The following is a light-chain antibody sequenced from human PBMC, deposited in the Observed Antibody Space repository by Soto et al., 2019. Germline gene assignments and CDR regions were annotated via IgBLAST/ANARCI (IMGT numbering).Light chain of an antibody. Sequence: IQLTQSPSSLSASVGDRVTITCLASQGISTLLAWYQQKPGKAPKLLIYAASTLQSGVPLRFSGSGSGTSFTLTISSLQPEDFATYYCQQLLSYPITFGQGTRLEIK. CDR3: QQLLSYPIT. CDR2: AAS. J-gene: IGKJ5*01. V-gene: IGKV1-9*01. CDR1: QGISTL.